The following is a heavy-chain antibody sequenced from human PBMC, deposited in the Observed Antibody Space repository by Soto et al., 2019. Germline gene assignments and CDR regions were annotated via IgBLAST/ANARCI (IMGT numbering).Heavy chain of an antibody. CDR1: GFTFRSYG. J-gene: IGHJ6*02. D-gene: IGHD2-15*01. V-gene: IGHV3-30*18. CDR2: ISYAGSNK. CDR3: AKGRGYCSGGSCSTYLYYYYYGMDV. Sequence: QVQLVESGGGVVQPGRSLSLSCAASGFTFRSYGMHWVRQAPGKGLEWVAVISYAGSNKSYPDSVKGRVTLSRDNSKNTLYLQMNSLRAEDTAVYYCAKGRGYCSGGSCSTYLYYYYYGMDVWGQGTTGTVSS.